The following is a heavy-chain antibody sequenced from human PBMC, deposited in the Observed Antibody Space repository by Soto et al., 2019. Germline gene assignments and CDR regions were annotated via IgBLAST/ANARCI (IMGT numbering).Heavy chain of an antibody. CDR3: VRRPEDDRGDY. CDR1: GFTFSSYT. CDR2: ISIGGTYT. V-gene: IGHV3-21*02. J-gene: IGHJ4*02. Sequence: EVQLVESGGGLVKPGGSLRVSCAASGFTFSSYTMNWVRQAPGKGLEWISAISIGGTYTYYADSVKGRFTVSRDNAKNSLFLQMSSLRVEDTALYHCVRRPEDDRGDYWGQGTLVTVSS.